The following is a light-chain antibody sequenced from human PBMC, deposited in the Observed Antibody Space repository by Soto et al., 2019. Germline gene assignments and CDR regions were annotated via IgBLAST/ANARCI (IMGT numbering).Light chain of an antibody. V-gene: IGLV1-40*01. J-gene: IGLJ2*01. CDR2: GNI. Sequence: QPVLTQTPSVSGAPGQRVTLSCTGSSSNIGAGYDVNWYQQLPGTAPKLLIYGNINRPSGVPDRFSGSKSGTSASLAISWLQAEDEADYYCQSHDSSLRGSIFGGGTKLTVL. CDR3: QSHDSSLRGSI. CDR1: SSNIGAGYD.